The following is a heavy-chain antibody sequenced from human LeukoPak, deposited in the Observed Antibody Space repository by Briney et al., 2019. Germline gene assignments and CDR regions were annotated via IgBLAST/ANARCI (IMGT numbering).Heavy chain of an antibody. V-gene: IGHV4-59*01. CDR3: ARDLWGAGGTNY. Sequence: PSETLSLTCTVSGGSIGDYYWSWIRQPPGKGLEWIGYVYYSRSTNYSPSLKSRVTISADTSKNQFFLKLTSLTSADTAVYYCARDLWGAGGTNYWGQGTLVIVSS. D-gene: IGHD6-13*01. J-gene: IGHJ4*02. CDR2: VYYSRST. CDR1: GGSIGDYY.